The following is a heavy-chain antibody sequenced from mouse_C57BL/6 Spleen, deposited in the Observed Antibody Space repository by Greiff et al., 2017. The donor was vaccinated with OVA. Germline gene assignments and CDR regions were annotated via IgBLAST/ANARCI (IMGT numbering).Heavy chain of an antibody. CDR1: GFSLSTSGMG. V-gene: IGHV8-12*01. CDR2: IYWDDGK. Sequence: QVTLIVSGPGILQSSQTLSLTCSFSGFSLSTSGMGVSWIRPPSGKGLEWLAQIYWDDGKRYNPSLKSRLTISKYTSRNQVFLKITSVDTADTATYYCARRSNWDWYFDVWGTGTTVTVSS. D-gene: IGHD4-1*01. J-gene: IGHJ1*03. CDR3: ARRSNWDWYFDV.